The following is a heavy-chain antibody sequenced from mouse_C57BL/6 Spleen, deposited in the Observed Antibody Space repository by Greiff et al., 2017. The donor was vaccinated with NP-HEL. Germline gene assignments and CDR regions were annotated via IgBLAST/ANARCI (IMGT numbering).Heavy chain of an antibody. CDR3: ARRGNYYYGSTYYAMDY. Sequence: QVQLQQPGAELVKPGASVKLSCKASGYTFTSYWMQWVKQRPGQGLEWIGEIDPSDSYTNYNQKFKGKATLTVDTSSSTAYMQLSSLTSEDSAVYYCARRGNYYYGSTYYAMDYWGQGTSVTVSS. D-gene: IGHD1-1*01. V-gene: IGHV1-50*01. CDR1: GYTFTSYW. J-gene: IGHJ4*01. CDR2: IDPSDSYT.